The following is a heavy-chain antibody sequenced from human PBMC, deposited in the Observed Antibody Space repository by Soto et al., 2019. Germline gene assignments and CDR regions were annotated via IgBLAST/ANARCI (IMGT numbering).Heavy chain of an antibody. CDR3: ARDGVGATTFDY. V-gene: IGHV3-33*01. J-gene: IGHJ4*02. D-gene: IGHD1-26*01. CDR2: LRYDGSNK. Sequence: QVQLVESGGGVVQPGRSLRLSCAASGFRFSGFGMHWVRQAPGKGLEWVAILRYDGSNKYYADSVKGRFTISRDNSQNTLYLQMDSLRVDDTAVYYCARDGVGATTFDYWGQVILVTVSS. CDR1: GFRFSGFG.